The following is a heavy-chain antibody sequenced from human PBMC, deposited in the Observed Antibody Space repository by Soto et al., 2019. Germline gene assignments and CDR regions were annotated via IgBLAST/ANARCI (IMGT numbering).Heavy chain of an antibody. CDR1: GGSISSSSYY. J-gene: IGHJ4*02. Sequence: PSETLSLTCTVSGGSISSSSYYWGWIRHPPGKGLEWIGSIYYSGSTYYNPSLKSRVTISVDTSKNQFSLKLSSVTAADTAVYYCARHGGGWPTTTLDFWGQGTLVTVSS. CDR3: ARHGGGWPTTTLDF. D-gene: IGHD6-19*01. CDR2: IYYSGST. V-gene: IGHV4-39*01.